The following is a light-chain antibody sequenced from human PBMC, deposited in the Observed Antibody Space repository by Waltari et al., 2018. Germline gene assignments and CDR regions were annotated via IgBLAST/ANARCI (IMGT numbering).Light chain of an antibody. CDR3: QQSYSAPLH. CDR1: QNIGLN. V-gene: IGKV3-15*01. J-gene: IGKJ4*01. CDR2: GAS. Sequence: EIVMTQSPATLSVSPGKGATLSCRASQNIGLNLAWYQQKPGQAPRLLIYGASTRATGVPTRFSATGSGTEYTLTISSLQSDDSATYYCQQSYSAPLHFGGGTRVDI.